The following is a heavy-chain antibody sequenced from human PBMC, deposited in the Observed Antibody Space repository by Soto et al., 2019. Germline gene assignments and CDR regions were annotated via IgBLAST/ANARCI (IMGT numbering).Heavy chain of an antibody. Sequence: PSETLSLTCTVSGGSISSGDYYWSWIRQPPGKGLEWIGYIYYSGSTYYNPSLKSRVTISVDTSKNQFSLKLSSVTAADTAVYYCARVPFHDYYDKLNYDYWGQGTLVTVSS. CDR1: GGSISSGDYY. CDR3: ARVPFHDYYDKLNYDY. J-gene: IGHJ4*02. CDR2: IYYSGST. V-gene: IGHV4-30-4*01. D-gene: IGHD3-16*01.